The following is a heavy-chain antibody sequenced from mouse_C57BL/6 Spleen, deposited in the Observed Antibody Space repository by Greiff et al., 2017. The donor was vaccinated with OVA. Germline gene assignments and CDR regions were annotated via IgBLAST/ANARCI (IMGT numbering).Heavy chain of an antibody. CDR2: INPNNGGT. V-gene: IGHV1-22*01. CDR3: ARRAYTTVVEGFAY. CDR1: GYTFTDYN. J-gene: IGHJ3*01. Sequence: EVQLQQSGPELVKPGASVKMSCKASGYTFTDYNMHWVKQSHGKSLEWIGYINPNNGGTSYKQQFKGKATLTVNKSSSTAYMELRSLTSEDTAVYYGARRAYTTVVEGFAYWGQGTLVTVSA. D-gene: IGHD1-1*01.